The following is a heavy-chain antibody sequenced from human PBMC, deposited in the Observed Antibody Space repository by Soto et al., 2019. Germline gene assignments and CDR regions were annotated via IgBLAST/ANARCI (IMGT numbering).Heavy chain of an antibody. J-gene: IGHJ6*02. CDR3: ARGLNYDFWSGYPIYYYYYYGMDV. Sequence: SETLSLTCAVYGGSFSGYYWSWIRQPPGKGLKWIGEINHSGSTNYNPSLKSRVTISVDTSKNQFSLKLSSVTAADTAVYYCARGLNYDFWSGYPIYYYYYYGMDVWGQGTTVTVSS. D-gene: IGHD3-3*01. CDR1: GGSFSGYY. V-gene: IGHV4-34*01. CDR2: INHSGST.